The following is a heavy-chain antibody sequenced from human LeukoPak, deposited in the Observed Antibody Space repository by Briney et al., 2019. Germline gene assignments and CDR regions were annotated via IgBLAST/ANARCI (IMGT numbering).Heavy chain of an antibody. Sequence: SETLSLTCTVSGGSISSYYWSWIRQPPGKGLEWIGYIYYSGSTNYNPSLKSRVTISVDTSKNQFSLKLSSVTAADTAVYYCARSGICSGGSCYHNWFDPWGQGTLVTVSS. J-gene: IGHJ5*02. CDR3: ARSGICSGGSCYHNWFDP. D-gene: IGHD2-15*01. V-gene: IGHV4-59*01. CDR1: GGSISSYY. CDR2: IYYSGST.